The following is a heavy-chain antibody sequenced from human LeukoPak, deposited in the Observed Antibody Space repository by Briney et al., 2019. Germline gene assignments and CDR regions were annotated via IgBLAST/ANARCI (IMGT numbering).Heavy chain of an antibody. J-gene: IGHJ4*02. D-gene: IGHD1-26*01. Sequence: GGSLRLACGVSGFTFSHYGMHWVPQAPGRGLEYVSGISSDGDSTYYASSVKGRFTISRDNFKNTLYLQMASLRAEDMRIYYCVRQYSGSYYEAFDYWGQGTLVTVSS. V-gene: IGHV3-64*01. CDR2: ISSDGDST. CDR3: VRQYSGSYYEAFDY. CDR1: GFTFSHYG.